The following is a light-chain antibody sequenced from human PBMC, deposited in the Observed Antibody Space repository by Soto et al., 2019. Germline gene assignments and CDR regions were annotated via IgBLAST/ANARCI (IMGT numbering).Light chain of an antibody. CDR3: QQPNNWSPWT. Sequence: EIVMTQSPATLSVSPGERATLSCRASQSVSSNLAWYQQKPGQAPRLLMYGASTSATGIPDSFSGSGSGTEFTLNISSLQSEDFAVYYCQQPNNWSPWTFGQGTKVEIK. CDR1: QSVSSN. V-gene: IGKV3-15*01. CDR2: GAS. J-gene: IGKJ1*01.